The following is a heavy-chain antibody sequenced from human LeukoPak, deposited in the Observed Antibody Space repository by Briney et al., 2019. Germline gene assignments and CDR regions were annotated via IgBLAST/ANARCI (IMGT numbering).Heavy chain of an antibody. V-gene: IGHV5-51*01. Sequence: GESLKISCKGSGYSFTSYWIGWVRQMPGKGLEWMGIIYPGDSDTRYSPSFQGQVTISADKSISTAYLQWSSLKASDTAMYYCARPHYDSSGYPGEFFDYWGQGTLVTVSS. CDR1: GYSFTSYW. CDR3: ARPHYDSSGYPGEFFDY. D-gene: IGHD3-22*01. CDR2: IYPGDSDT. J-gene: IGHJ4*02.